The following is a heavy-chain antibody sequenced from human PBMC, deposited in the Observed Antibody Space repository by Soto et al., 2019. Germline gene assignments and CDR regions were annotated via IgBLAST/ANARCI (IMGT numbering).Heavy chain of an antibody. CDR3: AKQTTLTMGDAFDI. V-gene: IGHV3-21*01. J-gene: IGHJ3*02. Sequence: VQVVESGGGLVKPVGSLRLSCAASRFIFSSYSMNWVRQALGKGLEWVSSISSSSSYIYYADSVKGRFTISRDNAKNSLYLQMNRLRAEDTAVYYCAKQTTLTMGDAFDIWGQGTMVTVSS. CDR1: RFIFSSYS. CDR2: ISSSSSYI. D-gene: IGHD4-17*01.